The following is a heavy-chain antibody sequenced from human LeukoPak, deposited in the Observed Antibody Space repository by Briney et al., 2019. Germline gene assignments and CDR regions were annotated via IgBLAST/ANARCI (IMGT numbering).Heavy chain of an antibody. CDR2: ISGSGGST. Sequence: GGSLRLSCAASGFTFSSYGMSWVRQAPGKGLEWVSAISGSGGSTYYADSVKGRFTISRDNSKNTLYLQMNSLRAEDTAVYYCAKARYYYGSGSLWFDPWGQGTLVTVSS. CDR1: GFTFSSYG. V-gene: IGHV3-23*01. CDR3: AKARYYYGSGSLWFDP. D-gene: IGHD3-10*01. J-gene: IGHJ5*02.